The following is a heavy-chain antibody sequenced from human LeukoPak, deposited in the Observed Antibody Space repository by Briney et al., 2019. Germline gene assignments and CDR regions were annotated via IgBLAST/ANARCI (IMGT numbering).Heavy chain of an antibody. Sequence: SETLSLTCTVSGGSIISYYWSWIRQPPGKGLEWIGYIYYSGSTNYNPSLKSRVTVSVDTSKNQFSLKLSSVTAADTAVYYCARGGYFYWFDPWGQGTLVTVSS. J-gene: IGHJ5*02. CDR1: GGSIISYY. CDR3: ARGGYFYWFDP. D-gene: IGHD5-18*01. V-gene: IGHV4-59*01. CDR2: IYYSGST.